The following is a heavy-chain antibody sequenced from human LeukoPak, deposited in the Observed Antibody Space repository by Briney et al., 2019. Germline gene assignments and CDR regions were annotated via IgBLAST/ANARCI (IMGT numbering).Heavy chain of an antibody. CDR3: AREGFPYDGSGAYDY. CDR1: GYTFTGYY. V-gene: IGHV1-2*06. CDR2: INPNSGDT. D-gene: IGHD3-22*01. J-gene: IGHJ4*02. Sequence: ASVKVSCKASGYTFTGYYMHWVRQAPGQGLEWMGRINPNSGDTNYAQKFQGRVTMTRDTSICTAYMELSRLRSDDTAIYYCAREGFPYDGSGAYDYWGLGTLAAVSS.